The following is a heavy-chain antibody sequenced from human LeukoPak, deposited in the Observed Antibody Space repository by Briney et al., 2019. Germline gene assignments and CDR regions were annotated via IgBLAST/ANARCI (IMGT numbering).Heavy chain of an antibody. V-gene: IGHV4-39*01. J-gene: IGHJ4*02. Sequence: SETLSLTCTVSGGSISSSSYYWGWIRQPPGKGLEWIGSIYYSGSTNYNPSLKSRVTISVDTSKNQFSLKLSSVTAADTAVYYCARHGYDFWSGYNYYFDYWGQGTLVTVSS. CDR2: IYYSGST. CDR3: ARHGYDFWSGYNYYFDY. CDR1: GGSISSSSYY. D-gene: IGHD3-3*01.